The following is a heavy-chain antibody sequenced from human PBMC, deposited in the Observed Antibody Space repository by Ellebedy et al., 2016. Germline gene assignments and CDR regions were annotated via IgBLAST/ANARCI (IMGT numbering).Heavy chain of an antibody. CDR1: GFTFSSYW. V-gene: IGHV3-7*01. D-gene: IGHD3-10*01. J-gene: IGHJ4*02. CDR3: ARYPHYGSGSFDY. Sequence: GGSLRLXCAASGFTFSSYWMNWVRQAPGKGLEWVANIKQDGSEKYYVDSVKGRFTISRDNAKNSLYLQMNSLRADDTAVYYCARYPHYGSGSFDYWGQGTLVTVSS. CDR2: IKQDGSEK.